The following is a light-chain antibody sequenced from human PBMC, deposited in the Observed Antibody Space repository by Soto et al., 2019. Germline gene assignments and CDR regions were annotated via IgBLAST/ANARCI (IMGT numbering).Light chain of an antibody. Sequence: EIVMTQSPATLSVSPGERATLSCRASQSVSSNLAWYQQKPGQAPRLLIYSASTRATGIPVRFSGSGSGTEFTLTISSLQSEDFAVYYCQQYNNWPLTFGGGTKVEIK. J-gene: IGKJ4*01. V-gene: IGKV3-15*01. CDR1: QSVSSN. CDR2: SAS. CDR3: QQYNNWPLT.